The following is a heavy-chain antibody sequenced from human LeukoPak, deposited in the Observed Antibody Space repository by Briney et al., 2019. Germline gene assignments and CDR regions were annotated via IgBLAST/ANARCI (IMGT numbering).Heavy chain of an antibody. V-gene: IGHV3-23*01. CDR2: ISGSGGST. CDR3: AKAVTWGYSGSSREYYFDY. J-gene: IGHJ4*02. CDR1: GFTFSSYA. D-gene: IGHD6-6*01. Sequence: GSLRLSCAASGFTFSSYAMSWVRQAPGKGLEWVSAISGSGGSTYYADSVKGRFTISRDNSKNTLCLQMNSLRAEDTAVYYCAKAVTWGYSGSSREYYFDYWGQGTLVTVSS.